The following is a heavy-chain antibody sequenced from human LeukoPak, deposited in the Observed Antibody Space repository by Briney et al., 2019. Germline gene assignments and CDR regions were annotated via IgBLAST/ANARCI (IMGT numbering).Heavy chain of an antibody. V-gene: IGHV4-30-2*01. J-gene: IGHJ5*02. Sequence: PSQTLSLTCAVSGGSISSGGYSWSWIRQPPGKGLEWIGEINHSGSTNYNPSLKSRVTISVDTSKNQFSLKLSSVTAADTAVYYCARGGIQLWSGPFDPWGQGTLVTVST. CDR3: ARGGIQLWSGPFDP. CDR1: GGSISSGGYS. CDR2: INHSGST. D-gene: IGHD5-18*01.